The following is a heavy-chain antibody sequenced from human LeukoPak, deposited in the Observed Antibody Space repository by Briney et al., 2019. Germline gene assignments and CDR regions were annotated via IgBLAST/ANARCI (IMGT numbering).Heavy chain of an antibody. Sequence: PGGSLRLSCTTSGFTFSNFAMSWVRQAPGEGLGWVSIISGSGADTFYTDSVKGRFTISRDNSKNTLYLQMNSLRAEDTAVYYCARERYFDYWGQGTLVTVSS. CDR1: GFTFSNFA. V-gene: IGHV3-23*01. CDR3: ARERYFDY. CDR2: ISGSGADT. J-gene: IGHJ4*02.